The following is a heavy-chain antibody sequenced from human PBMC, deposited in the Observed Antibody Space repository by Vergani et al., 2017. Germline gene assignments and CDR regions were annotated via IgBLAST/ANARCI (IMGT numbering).Heavy chain of an antibody. CDR3: ARGVAIAVAARDAFDI. CDR2: ISSSSSYI. CDR1: GFTFSSYS. V-gene: IGHV3-21*01. J-gene: IGHJ3*02. D-gene: IGHD6-19*01. Sequence: EVQLVESGGGLVQPGGSLRLSCAASGFTFSSYSMTWVRQAPGKGLEWVSSISSSSSYIYYADSVKGRCTISRDNAKNSLYLQMNSLRAEDTAVYYCARGVAIAVAARDAFDIWGQGTMVTVSS.